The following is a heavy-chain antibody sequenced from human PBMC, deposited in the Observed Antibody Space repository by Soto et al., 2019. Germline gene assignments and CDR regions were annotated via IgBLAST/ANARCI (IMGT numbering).Heavy chain of an antibody. D-gene: IGHD4-17*01. CDR3: ARPFYARASRDNWFDP. CDR2: MSYSGST. Sequence: SETLSLTCTVSGGSTSSYDYYWSWIRQHPAKGLEWIGYMSYSGSTYYNPSLRSRVTISIDTSKNQYSLNLASVTAADTAVYFCARPFYARASRDNWFDPWGQGTLVTVSS. CDR1: GGSTSSYDYY. J-gene: IGHJ5*02. V-gene: IGHV4-31*03.